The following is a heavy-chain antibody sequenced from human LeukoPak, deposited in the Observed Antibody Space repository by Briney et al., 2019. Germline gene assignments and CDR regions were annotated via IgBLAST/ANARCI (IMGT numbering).Heavy chain of an antibody. CDR2: IYYSGST. V-gene: IGHV4-59*01. Sequence: KPSETLSLTCTVSGGSISNYYWNWLRQPPGKGLEWIGYIYYSGSTNYNPSLKSRVTISVDTSKNQFSLKLSSVTAADTAVYYCARDTGPWFGELGSWFDPWGQGTLVTVSS. J-gene: IGHJ5*02. CDR1: GGSISNYY. D-gene: IGHD3-10*01. CDR3: ARDTGPWFGELGSWFDP.